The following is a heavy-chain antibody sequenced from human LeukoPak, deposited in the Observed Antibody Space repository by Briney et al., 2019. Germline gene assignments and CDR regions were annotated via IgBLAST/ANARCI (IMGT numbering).Heavy chain of an antibody. J-gene: IGHJ4*02. D-gene: IGHD3-9*01. CDR2: ISGTGTTT. CDR3: AKDREYYDILTGYLDY. Sequence: PGGSLRLSCAVSGFTFSTYAMSWVRQAPGKGLEWVSSISGTGTTTYYADSVKGRFTISRDNSKNTLYLQMNSLRAEDTAVYYCAKDREYYDILTGYLDYWGQGTLVTVSS. CDR1: GFTFSTYA. V-gene: IGHV3-23*01.